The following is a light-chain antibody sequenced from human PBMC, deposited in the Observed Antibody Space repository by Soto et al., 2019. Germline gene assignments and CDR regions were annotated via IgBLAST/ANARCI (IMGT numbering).Light chain of an antibody. CDR3: TSYAGYNNPVV. CDR1: SSDVGSYNY. Sequence: QSALTQPPSASGSPGQSVTISCTGTSSDVGSYNYVSWYQQHPDKAPKLMIYEVNKRPSGVPDRFSGSTSGNTASLTVSGLPAEDEAEYYCTSYAGYNNPVVFGGGTTLTVL. V-gene: IGLV2-8*01. CDR2: EVN. J-gene: IGLJ3*02.